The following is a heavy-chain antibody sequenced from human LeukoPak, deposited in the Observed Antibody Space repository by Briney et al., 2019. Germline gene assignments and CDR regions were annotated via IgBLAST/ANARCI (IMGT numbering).Heavy chain of an antibody. V-gene: IGHV3-23*01. J-gene: IGHJ4*02. D-gene: IGHD6-19*01. CDR3: AKLVAVAGRNY. Sequence: GGSLRLSCAASGFTFSSYAMSWVRQAPGKGLEWVSAISGRDDSTYYADSVKGRFTFSRDNSKSTLYLQMNSLRAEDTAVYYCAKLVAVAGRNYWGQGTLVTVSS. CDR2: ISGRDDST. CDR1: GFTFSSYA.